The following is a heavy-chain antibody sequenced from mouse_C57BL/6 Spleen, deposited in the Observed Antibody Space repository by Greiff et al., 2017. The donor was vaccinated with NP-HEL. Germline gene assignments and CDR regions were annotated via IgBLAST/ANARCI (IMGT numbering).Heavy chain of an antibody. V-gene: IGHV1-52*01. CDR3: ARWNYYGSSYGYFDV. D-gene: IGHD1-1*01. CDR1: GYTFTSYW. CDR2: IDPSDSET. J-gene: IGHJ1*03. Sequence: QVQLQQPGAELVRPGSSVKLSCKASGYTFTSYWMHWVKQRPIQGLEWIGNIDPSDSETHYNQKFKDKATLTVDKSSSTAYMQLSSLTSEDSAVYYCARWNYYGSSYGYFDVWGTRTTVTVSS.